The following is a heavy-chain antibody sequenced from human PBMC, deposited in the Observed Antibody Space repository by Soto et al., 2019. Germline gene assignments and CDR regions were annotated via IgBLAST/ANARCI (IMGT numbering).Heavy chain of an antibody. D-gene: IGHD3-10*01. J-gene: IGHJ3*02. Sequence: SETLSLTCTVSGASISNYYWNWIRQPPGKGLEWIGYSQYSGNINYNPSLRSRVTISLDTSKNQFSLKLTSVTAADTAVYYCAKELRYYCSGSYPISGDAFDIWGQGTMVTVSS. CDR3: AKELRYYCSGSYPISGDAFDI. CDR1: GASISNYY. CDR2: SQYSGNI. V-gene: IGHV4-59*01.